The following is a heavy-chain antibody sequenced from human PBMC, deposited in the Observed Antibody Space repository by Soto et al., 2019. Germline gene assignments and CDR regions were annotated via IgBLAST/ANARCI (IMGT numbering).Heavy chain of an antibody. D-gene: IGHD3-10*01. CDR1: GASITRGGSY. J-gene: IGHJ6*02. V-gene: IGHV4-30-2*01. CDR3: ARGLAVRGSYGFDV. Sequence: PSETLSLICAASGASITRGGSYWSWIREAPGTGLEWIGYIYHNGITNYNPSLKSRVTISVEKSQIQFSLSLNFAAAADTTVYYCARGLAVRGSYGFDVWGQGTTVTVSS. CDR2: IYHNGIT.